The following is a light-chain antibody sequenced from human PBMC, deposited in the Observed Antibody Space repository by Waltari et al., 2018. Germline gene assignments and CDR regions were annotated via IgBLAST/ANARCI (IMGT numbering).Light chain of an antibody. CDR2: AAF. Sequence: DIQMTQSPSAMSASVGDRVTITCRASQVISNYLAWFQQKPGKAPKRLIYAAFTLQSGVPSRFSGSGSGTEFTLTISSLQSEDFAIYYCQQYDKWRDYTFGQGTKLDFK. J-gene: IGKJ2*01. V-gene: IGKV1-17*03. CDR1: QVISNY. CDR3: QQYDKWRDYT.